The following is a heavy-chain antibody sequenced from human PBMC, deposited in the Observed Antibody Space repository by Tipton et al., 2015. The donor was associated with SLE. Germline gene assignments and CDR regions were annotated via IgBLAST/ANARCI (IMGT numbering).Heavy chain of an antibody. J-gene: IGHJ4*02. D-gene: IGHD3/OR15-3a*01. CDR1: GFTFDDYS. CDR3: AAVEAYDFWINYKGFET. CDR2: ISWVGLTT. V-gene: IGHV3-43*01. Sequence: SLRLSCAASGFTFDDYSMHWVRQVPGKGLEWVSLISWVGLTTYDADSVRGRFTISRDNAKNSLYLQMNSLRAEDTALYYCAAVEAYDFWINYKGFETWGQGILFTVSS.